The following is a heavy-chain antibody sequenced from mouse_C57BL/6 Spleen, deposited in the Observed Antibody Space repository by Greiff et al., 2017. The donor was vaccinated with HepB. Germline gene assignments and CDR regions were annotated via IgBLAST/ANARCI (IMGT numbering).Heavy chain of an antibody. Sequence: EVKLMESGGGLVQPGESLKLSCESNEYEFPSHDMSWVRKTPEKRLELVAAINSDGGSTYYPDTMERRFIISRDNTKKTLYLQMSSLRSEDTALYYCARHRGGLWSPYFDVWGTGTTVTVSS. J-gene: IGHJ1*03. CDR3: ARHRGGLWSPYFDV. CDR2: INSDGGST. CDR1: EYEFPSHD. D-gene: IGHD1-1*02. V-gene: IGHV5-2*01.